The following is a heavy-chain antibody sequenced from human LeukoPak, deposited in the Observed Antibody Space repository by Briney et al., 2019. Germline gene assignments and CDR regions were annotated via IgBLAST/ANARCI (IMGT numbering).Heavy chain of an antibody. V-gene: IGHV4-39*01. Sequence: PSETLSLTCTVSGGSISSSSYYWGWIRQPPGKGLEWIGSIYYSGSTYYNPSLKSRVTISVDTSKNQFSLKLSSVTAADTAVYYCARQGYYYGSGSYSFDPWGQGTLVTVSS. D-gene: IGHD3-10*01. CDR2: IYYSGST. J-gene: IGHJ5*02. CDR1: GGSISSSSYY. CDR3: ARQGYYYGSGSYSFDP.